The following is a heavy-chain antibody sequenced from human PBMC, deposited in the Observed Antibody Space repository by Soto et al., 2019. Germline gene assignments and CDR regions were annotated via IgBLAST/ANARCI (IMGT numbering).Heavy chain of an antibody. J-gene: IGHJ6*02. CDR2: ISYDGSNK. CDR3: AKDLLGPGRAYGMDV. D-gene: IGHD7-27*01. V-gene: IGHV3-30*18. Sequence: QVQLVESGGGVVQPGRSLRLSCAASGFTFSSYGMHWVSQAPGKGLEWVAVISYDGSNKYYADSVKGRFTISRDNSKNTLYLPMNSLRAEDTAVYYCAKDLLGPGRAYGMDVWGQGTTVTVSS. CDR1: GFTFSSYG.